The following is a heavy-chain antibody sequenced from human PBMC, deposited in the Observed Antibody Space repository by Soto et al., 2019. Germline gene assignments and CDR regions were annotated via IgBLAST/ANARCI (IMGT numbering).Heavy chain of an antibody. J-gene: IGHJ6*02. CDR2: IDSDGSTT. V-gene: IGHV3-74*01. CDR1: GFTFSDYW. D-gene: IGHD4-4*01. Sequence: EVQLVESGGGLVQPGGSLRLSCAASGFTFSDYWMNWVRQAPGQGLVWVSRIDSDGSTTSYVDSVKGRLTISRDNAKSTLYLQMNRLRAEDPVVYYGARPGYSNYGPGVEFWGQGTTVTVSS. CDR3: ARPGYSNYGPGVEF.